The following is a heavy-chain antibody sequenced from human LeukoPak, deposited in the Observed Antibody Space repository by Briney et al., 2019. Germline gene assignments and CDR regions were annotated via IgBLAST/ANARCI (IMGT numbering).Heavy chain of an antibody. V-gene: IGHV3-73*01. D-gene: IGHD4-11*01. CDR1: GFTFSGSA. CDR2: IRSKANSYAT. Sequence: GGSLRLSCAASGFTFSGSAMHWVRQASGKGLEWVGRIRSKANSYATAYAASGKGTFTISRDDSKNTAYLQMNSLKTEDTAVYYCTRHTVTYYYYGMDVWGQGTTVTVSS. J-gene: IGHJ6*02. CDR3: TRHTVTYYYYGMDV.